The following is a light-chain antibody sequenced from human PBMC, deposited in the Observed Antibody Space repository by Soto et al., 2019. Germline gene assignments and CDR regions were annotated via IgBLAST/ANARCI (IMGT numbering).Light chain of an antibody. CDR2: DVS. Sequence: QSVLTQPASVSGSPGQSITISCAGGIGDIGSYNYVSWYQQHPGKAPKLLIYDVSYRPSGISDRFSGSKSGNTASLTISGLQPEDEADYYCGSYGASSTLFGGGTKVTVL. J-gene: IGLJ3*02. CDR1: IGDIGSYNY. CDR3: GSYGASSTL. V-gene: IGLV2-14*03.